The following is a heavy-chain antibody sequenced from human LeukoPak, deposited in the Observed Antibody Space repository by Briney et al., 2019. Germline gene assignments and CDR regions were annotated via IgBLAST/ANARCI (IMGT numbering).Heavy chain of an antibody. CDR2: ISSSSSYI. Sequence: GGSLRLSCAASGFTFSSYSMNWVRQAPGKGLEWVSSISSSSSYIYYADSVKGRFTVSRDNSKNTLYLQMNSLRAEDTAVYYCAKDVLGIAAAGTYWGQGTLVTVSS. V-gene: IGHV3-21*04. D-gene: IGHD6-13*01. J-gene: IGHJ4*02. CDR3: AKDVLGIAAAGTY. CDR1: GFTFSSYS.